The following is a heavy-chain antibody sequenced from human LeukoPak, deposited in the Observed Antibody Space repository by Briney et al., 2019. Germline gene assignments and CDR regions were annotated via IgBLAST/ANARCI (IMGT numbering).Heavy chain of an antibody. CDR1: GDSISSSNW. J-gene: IGHJ4*02. CDR3: ARVWVSAAGAFFDY. V-gene: IGHV4-4*02. D-gene: IGHD6-13*01. Sequence: SGTLSLTCAVSGDSISSSNWWSWVRQPPGKGLEWIGEIYHSGTTNYNPSLKSRVTISIDTSKNQFSLKLSSVTAADTAVYYCARVWVSAAGAFFDYWGQGTLVTVSS. CDR2: IYHSGTT.